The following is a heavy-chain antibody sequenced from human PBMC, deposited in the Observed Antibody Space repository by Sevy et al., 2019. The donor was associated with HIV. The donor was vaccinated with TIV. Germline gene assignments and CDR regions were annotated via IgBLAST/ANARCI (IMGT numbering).Heavy chain of an antibody. CDR3: ARRPDFGRAIPTGVMDV. J-gene: IGHJ6*02. Sequence: GGSLRLSCAASGFTFSNAWMSWVRQTPGKGLQWVSVISDSGDSTYYADSVKGRFTISRDNSKNTMYLQMNSLRAEDTAVYYCARRPDFGRAIPTGVMDVWGQGTTVTVSS. D-gene: IGHD2-21*01. V-gene: IGHV3-23*01. CDR2: ISDSGDST. CDR1: GFTFSNAW.